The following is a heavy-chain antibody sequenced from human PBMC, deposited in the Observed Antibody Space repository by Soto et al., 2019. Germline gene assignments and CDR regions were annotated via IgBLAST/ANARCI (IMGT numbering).Heavy chain of an antibody. CDR2: IYYSGST. CDR3: AAVGWELRWGP. Sequence: PSETLSLTCTVSGGSISSSSYYWGWIRQPPGKGLEWIGSIYYSGSTYYNPSLKSRVTISVDTSKNQFSLKLSSVTAADTAVYYCAAVGWELRWGPWGQGTLVTVSS. CDR1: GGSISSSSYY. D-gene: IGHD1-26*01. J-gene: IGHJ5*02. V-gene: IGHV4-39*01.